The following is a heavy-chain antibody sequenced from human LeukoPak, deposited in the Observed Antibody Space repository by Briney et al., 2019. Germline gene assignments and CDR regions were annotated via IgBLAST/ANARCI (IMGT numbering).Heavy chain of an antibody. D-gene: IGHD3-3*01. CDR1: GFTFSSYS. CDR3: ARGYLNVLRFLEWLRMHMDV. J-gene: IGHJ6*02. Sequence: PGGSLRLSCAASGFTFSSYSMNWVRQAPGKGLEWVSSISSSSSYIYYADSVKGRFTISRDNAKNSLYLQMNSLGAEDTAVYYCARGYLNVLRFLEWLRMHMDVWGQGTTVTVSS. V-gene: IGHV3-21*01. CDR2: ISSSSSYI.